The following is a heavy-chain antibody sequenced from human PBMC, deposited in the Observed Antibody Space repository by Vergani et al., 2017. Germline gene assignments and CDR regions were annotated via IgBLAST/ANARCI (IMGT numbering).Heavy chain of an antibody. D-gene: IGHD2-2*01. Sequence: QVQLQESGPGLVKPSGTLSLTCAVSGGSISSSNWWSWVRQPPGKGLEWIGRIYTSGSTNYNPSLKSRVTISVDTSKNQFSLKLSSVTAADTAVYYCARDPRYCSSTSCYPNDAFDIWGQGTMVTVSS. J-gene: IGHJ3*02. CDR2: IYTSGST. V-gene: IGHV4-4*02. CDR3: ARDPRYCSSTSCYPNDAFDI. CDR1: GGSISSSNW.